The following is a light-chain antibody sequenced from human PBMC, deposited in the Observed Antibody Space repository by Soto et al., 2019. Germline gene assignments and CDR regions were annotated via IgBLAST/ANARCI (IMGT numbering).Light chain of an antibody. CDR3: QQGDNLPPYT. CDR1: QDIRNY. Sequence: DVQMTQSPSSLSASVGDRVTITCHASQDIRNYLNWYQQKPGKAPELLIYDASNLETGVTSRFSGSGSGTVFTFTISSLQPEDIATYYGQQGDNLPPYTFGRGTKVEIK. CDR2: DAS. V-gene: IGKV1-33*01. J-gene: IGKJ2*01.